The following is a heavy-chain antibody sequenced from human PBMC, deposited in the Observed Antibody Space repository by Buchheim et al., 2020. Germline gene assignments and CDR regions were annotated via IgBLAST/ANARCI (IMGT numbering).Heavy chain of an antibody. D-gene: IGHD2-2*01. CDR3: ARDGGDCSSTSCYYYYGMDV. V-gene: IGHV3-74*01. Sequence: EVQLVESGGGLVQPGGSLRLSCAASGFTFSSYWMHWVRQAPGKGLVWVSRINSDGSSTSYADSVKGRFTISRDNAKTTLYLQMNSLRAEDTAVYYCARDGGDCSSTSCYYYYGMDVWGQGTT. CDR2: INSDGSST. J-gene: IGHJ6*02. CDR1: GFTFSSYW.